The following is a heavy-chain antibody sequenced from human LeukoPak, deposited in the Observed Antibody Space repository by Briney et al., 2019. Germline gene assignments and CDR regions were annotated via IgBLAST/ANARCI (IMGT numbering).Heavy chain of an antibody. CDR3: AREVSGSYLLDY. Sequence: SETLSLTCTVSGGSISSYYWSWIRQPPGKGLEWIGYIYYSGSTNYNPSLKSRVTISVDTSKNQFSLKLSSLTAADTAVYYCAREVSGSYLLDYWGQGTLVTVSS. CDR1: GGSISSYY. CDR2: IYYSGST. J-gene: IGHJ4*02. D-gene: IGHD1-26*01. V-gene: IGHV4-59*01.